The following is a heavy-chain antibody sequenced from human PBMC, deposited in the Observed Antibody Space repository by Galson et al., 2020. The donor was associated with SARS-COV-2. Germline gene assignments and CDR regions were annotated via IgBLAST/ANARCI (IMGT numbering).Heavy chain of an antibody. CDR3: ARGIGQLLSLTPDKSPNYYYYMDV. V-gene: IGHV4-34*01. Sequence: SETLSLTCAVYGGSFSGYYWSWIRQPPGKGLEWIGEINHSGSTNYNPSLKSRVTISVDTSKNQFSLKLSSVTAADTAVYYCARGIGQLLSLTPDKSPNYYYYMDVWGKGTTVTVSS. CDR2: INHSGST. D-gene: IGHD2-2*01. J-gene: IGHJ6*03. CDR1: GGSFSGYY.